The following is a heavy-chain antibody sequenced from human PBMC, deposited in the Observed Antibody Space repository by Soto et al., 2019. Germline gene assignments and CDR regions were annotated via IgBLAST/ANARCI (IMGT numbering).Heavy chain of an antibody. CDR1: GGSVRSYS. CDR3: ARALSRTRVFDY. V-gene: IGHV4-59*08. J-gene: IGHJ4*02. D-gene: IGHD2-2*01. Sequence: QVQLQESGPGLVKPSETLSLTCTVSGGSVRSYSWSWIRQPPGKGLEWIGYFSYSGSTNYNPSLMIRVTVSVDTYKNQFSLKLRSVTAADTAVYYCARALSRTRVFDYWGQGSLVTVSS. CDR2: FSYSGST.